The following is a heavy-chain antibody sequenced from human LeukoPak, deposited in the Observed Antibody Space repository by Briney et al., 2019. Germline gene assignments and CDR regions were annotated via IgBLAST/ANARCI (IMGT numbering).Heavy chain of an antibody. D-gene: IGHD5-24*01. V-gene: IGHV1-2*02. J-gene: IGHJ5*02. Sequence: ASVKVSCKASGYTFTVYFIHWVRQAPGQGLEWMGWISPNSGDTGYAQKFQGRVTMTNDTSGSTAYMELTRRTSDDTAVYYCARDMSYKGLDPWGQGTLVTVAS. CDR1: GYTFTVYF. CDR2: ISPNSGDT. CDR3: ARDMSYKGLDP.